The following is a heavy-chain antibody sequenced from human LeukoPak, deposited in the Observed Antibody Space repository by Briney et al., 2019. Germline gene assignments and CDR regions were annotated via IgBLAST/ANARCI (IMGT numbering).Heavy chain of an antibody. V-gene: IGHV3-23*01. CDR2: ISGSGGRT. Sequence: GGSLRLSCAASGFTFSSYAMSWVRQAPGKGLEWVSNISGSGGRTYYADSVKGRFTISRDNSKNTLYLQMNSLRSEDTAVYYCARGLRFTRFTPDYWGQGTLVTVSS. CDR1: GFTFSSYA. D-gene: IGHD4-17*01. CDR3: ARGLRFTRFTPDY. J-gene: IGHJ4*02.